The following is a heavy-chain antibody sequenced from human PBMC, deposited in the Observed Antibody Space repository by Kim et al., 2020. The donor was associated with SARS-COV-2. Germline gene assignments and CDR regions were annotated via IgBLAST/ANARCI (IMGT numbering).Heavy chain of an antibody. D-gene: IGHD6-13*01. CDR1: GGSLISGYC. Sequence: SETLSLTCDVSGGSLISGYCWAWVRQPPGKGLELIGEIYHSGSTHYKPSLKSRVTISVDKSTNHFSLRLTSATAAATAVYYCARGFWRGYFLPPAASYM. CDR3: ARGFWRGYFLPPAASYM. V-gene: IGHV4-4*02. CDR2: IYHSGST. J-gene: IGHJ6*03.